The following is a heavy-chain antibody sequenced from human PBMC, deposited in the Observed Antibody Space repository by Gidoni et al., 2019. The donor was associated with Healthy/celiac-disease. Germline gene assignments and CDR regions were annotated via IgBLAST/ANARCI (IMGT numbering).Heavy chain of an antibody. CDR1: GYTFTSYG. V-gene: IGHV1-18*01. CDR3: ARDLWSYSSGPDAFDI. D-gene: IGHD6-19*01. Sequence: QVQLVQSGAEVKKPGASVKVSCKASGYTFTSYGISWVRQAPGQGLEWMGWISAYNGNTNYAQKRQGRVTMNTDTATSTAYMELRSLRSDDTAVYYCARDLWSYSSGPDAFDIWGQGTMVTVSS. J-gene: IGHJ3*02. CDR2: ISAYNGNT.